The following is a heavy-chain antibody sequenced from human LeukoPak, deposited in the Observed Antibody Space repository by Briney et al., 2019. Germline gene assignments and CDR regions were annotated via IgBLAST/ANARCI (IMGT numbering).Heavy chain of an antibody. V-gene: IGHV4-59*12. D-gene: IGHD6-13*01. CDR2: IYYSGST. Sequence: SETLSLTCTVSGGSISSYYWSWIRQPPGKGLEWIGYIYYSGSTNYNPSLKSRVTISVDTSKNQFSLKLSSVTAADTAVYYCARTGYSSSWRTSYYYYYMDVWGKGTTVTVSS. J-gene: IGHJ6*03. CDR3: ARTGYSSSWRTSYYYYYMDV. CDR1: GGSISSYY.